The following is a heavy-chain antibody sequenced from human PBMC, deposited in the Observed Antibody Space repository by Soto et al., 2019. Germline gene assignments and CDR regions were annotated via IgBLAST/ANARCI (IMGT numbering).Heavy chain of an antibody. CDR3: ARVWLGETTDDAFDI. J-gene: IGHJ3*02. CDR2: IIPIFGTA. Sequence: QVQLVQSGAEVKKPGSSVKVSCKASGGTFSSYAISWVRQAPGQGLEWMGGIIPIFGTANYAQKFQGRVTITADESTSTASMELSSLRSEDTAVHYCARVWLGETTDDAFDIWGQGTMVTVSS. CDR1: GGTFSSYA. V-gene: IGHV1-69*12. D-gene: IGHD4-4*01.